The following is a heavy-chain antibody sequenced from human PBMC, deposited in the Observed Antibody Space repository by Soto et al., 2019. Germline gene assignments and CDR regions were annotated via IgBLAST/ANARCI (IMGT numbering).Heavy chain of an antibody. CDR3: ARDQGGKVRHMDV. CDR1: GFTFSSYG. J-gene: IGHJ6*02. D-gene: IGHD2-15*01. Sequence: QVQLVESGGGVVQPGRSLRLSCAASGFTFSSYGMHWVRQAPGKGLEWVAVIWYDGSNKYYADSVKGRFTISRDNSKNTLYLQMNSLRAEDTAVYYCARDQGGKVRHMDVWGQGTTVTVSS. V-gene: IGHV3-33*01. CDR2: IWYDGSNK.